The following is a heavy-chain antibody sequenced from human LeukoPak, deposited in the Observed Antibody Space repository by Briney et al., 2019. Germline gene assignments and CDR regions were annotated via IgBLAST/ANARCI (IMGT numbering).Heavy chain of an antibody. J-gene: IGHJ4*02. Sequence: TGGSLRLSCAASGFTFSSYGMHWVRQAPGKGLEWVAFIRYDGSNKYYADSVKGRFTISRDNSKNTLYLQMNSLRAEDTAVYYCAKRYYYGSGSYGIDCWGQGTLVTVSS. D-gene: IGHD3-10*01. V-gene: IGHV3-30*02. CDR3: AKRYYYGSGSYGIDC. CDR1: GFTFSSYG. CDR2: IRYDGSNK.